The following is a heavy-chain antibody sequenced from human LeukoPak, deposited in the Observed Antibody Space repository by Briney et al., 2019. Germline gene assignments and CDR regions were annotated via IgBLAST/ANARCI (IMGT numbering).Heavy chain of an antibody. CDR3: ARYGGSYYLYYFDH. Sequence: SETMSLTCTVSGGSISSGGYYWSWIRQHPGKGLEWIGYIYYSGSTYYNPSLKSRVTISVDTSKNQFSLKLSSVTAADTAVYYCARYGGSYYLYYFDHWGQGTLVTVSS. CDR1: GGSISSGGYY. V-gene: IGHV4-31*03. J-gene: IGHJ4*02. D-gene: IGHD1-26*01. CDR2: IYYSGST.